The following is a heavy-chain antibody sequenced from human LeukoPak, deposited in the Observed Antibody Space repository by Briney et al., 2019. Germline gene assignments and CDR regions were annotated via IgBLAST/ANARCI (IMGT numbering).Heavy chain of an antibody. D-gene: IGHD2-2*01. J-gene: IGHJ4*02. CDR2: IYTSGST. CDR3: ARDVVVVPAAYYFDY. Sequence: PSETLSLTCAVYGGSFSGYYWSWIRQPAGKGLEWIGRIYTSGSTNYNPSLKSRVTMSVDTSKNQFSLKLSSVTAADTAVYYCARDVVVVPAAYYFDYWGQGTLVTVSS. V-gene: IGHV4-4*07. CDR1: GGSFSGYY.